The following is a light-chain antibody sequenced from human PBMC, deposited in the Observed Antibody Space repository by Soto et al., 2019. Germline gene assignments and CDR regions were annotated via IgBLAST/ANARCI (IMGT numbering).Light chain of an antibody. J-gene: IGLJ1*01. CDR1: SSDVGGYNY. CDR2: DVS. CDR3: SSYTSSSTLYV. Sequence: ALTQPASVSGSPGQSITISCTGTSSDVGGYNYVSWYQQHPGKAPKLMIYDVSNRPSGVSNRFSGSKSGNTTSLTISGLQAEDEADYYCSSYTSSSTLYVFGTGTKVTVL. V-gene: IGLV2-14*01.